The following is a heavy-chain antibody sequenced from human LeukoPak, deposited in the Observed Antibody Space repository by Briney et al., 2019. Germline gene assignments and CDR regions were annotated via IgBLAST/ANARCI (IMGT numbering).Heavy chain of an antibody. J-gene: IGHJ4*02. Sequence: SETLSLTCAVSGGSISSGGYSWSWIRQPPGKGLEWIGYIYHSGSTYYNPSLKSRVTISVDRSKNQFSLKLSSVTAADTAVYYCAGGYRDYYGSGSPRGYYFDYWGQGTLVTVSS. CDR3: AGGYRDYYGSGSPRGYYFDY. CDR1: GGSISSGGYS. V-gene: IGHV4-30-2*01. CDR2: IYHSGST. D-gene: IGHD3-10*01.